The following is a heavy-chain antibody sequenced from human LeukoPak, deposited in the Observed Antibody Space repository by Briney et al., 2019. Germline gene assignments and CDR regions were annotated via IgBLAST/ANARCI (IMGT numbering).Heavy chain of an antibody. D-gene: IGHD3-3*01. CDR2: INPNSGGT. Sequence: ASVKVPCKASGCTFTGYYMHWVRQAPGQGLEWMGWINPNSGGTNYAQKFQGRVTMTRDTSISTAYMELSRLRSDDTAVYYCARDALRFLEWLPRFDPWGQGTLVTVSS. V-gene: IGHV1-2*02. CDR3: ARDALRFLEWLPRFDP. CDR1: GCTFTGYY. J-gene: IGHJ5*02.